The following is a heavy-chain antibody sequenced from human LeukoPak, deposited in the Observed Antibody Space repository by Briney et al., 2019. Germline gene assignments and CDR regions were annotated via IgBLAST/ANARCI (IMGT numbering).Heavy chain of an antibody. Sequence: ASVKVSCKVSGYTLTELAMHWVRQAPGKGLEWMGGFDPEDGETIYAQKFQGRVNMTEETSTDTAYMELSSLGSEDTAVYYCATQARGYFYYWGQGTLVTVSS. CDR3: ATQARGYFYY. J-gene: IGHJ4*02. CDR1: GYTLTELA. CDR2: FDPEDGET. V-gene: IGHV1-24*01.